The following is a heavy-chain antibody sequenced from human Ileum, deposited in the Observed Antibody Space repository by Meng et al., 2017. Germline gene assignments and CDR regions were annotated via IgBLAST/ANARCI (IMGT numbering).Heavy chain of an antibody. Sequence: QVTRQRQGPGRVKPSGTLSLTCAVSGDSCSSRDWWSWVRQPPGKGLEWIGEISQESGRTNYNPSLKSRVTISLDKSKNQFSLNLNSVTAADTAVYYCVRNEGYSLGDWGQGTLVTVSS. CDR2: ISQESGRT. D-gene: IGHD2-21*01. J-gene: IGHJ4*02. V-gene: IGHV4-4*02. CDR1: GDSCSSRDW. CDR3: VRNEGYSLGD.